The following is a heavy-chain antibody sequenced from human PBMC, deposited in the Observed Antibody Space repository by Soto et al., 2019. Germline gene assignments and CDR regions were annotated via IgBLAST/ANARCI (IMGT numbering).Heavy chain of an antibody. CDR3: VAGPDRAKSAY. J-gene: IGHJ4*01. CDR1: GGSISSSSYY. Sequence: SETLSLTCTVSGGSISSSSYYWGWIRQPPGKGLEWIGSSFRPESTYYNPSLKNRVTISSDTSKNQLSLKLISVTAVNTAVYYCVAGPDRAKSAYWGQGTLVTVSS. CDR2: SFRPEST. V-gene: IGHV4-39*01.